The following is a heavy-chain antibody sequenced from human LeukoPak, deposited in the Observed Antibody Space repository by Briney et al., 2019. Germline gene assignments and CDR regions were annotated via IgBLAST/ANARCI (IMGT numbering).Heavy chain of an antibody. J-gene: IGHJ4*02. CDR1: GFTFSSYW. CDR3: ARELDSSSSRYQSFNY. CDR2: IKQDESEK. Sequence: GGSLRLXCAASGFTFSSYWMTWVRQTPGKGLEWVANIKQDESEKYYVDSVKGRFTISRDNAKNSLYLQMNRLKAEDTAVYYCARELDSSSSRYQSFNYWGQGTLVSVSS. V-gene: IGHV3-7*01. D-gene: IGHD2-15*01.